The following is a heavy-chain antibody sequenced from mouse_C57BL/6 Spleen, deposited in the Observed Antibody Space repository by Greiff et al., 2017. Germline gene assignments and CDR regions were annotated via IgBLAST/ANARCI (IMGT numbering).Heavy chain of an antibody. D-gene: IGHD1-1*01. V-gene: IGHV1-22*01. CDR2: INPNNGGT. CDR1: GYTFTDYN. J-gene: IGHJ1*03. CDR3: ARSLITTPHWYFDV. Sequence: EVQGVESGPELVKPGASVKMSCKASGYTFTDYNMHWVKQSHGKSLEWIGYINPNNGGTSYNQKFKGKATLTVNKSSSTAYMELRSLTSEDSAVYYCARSLITTPHWYFDVWGTGTTVTVSS.